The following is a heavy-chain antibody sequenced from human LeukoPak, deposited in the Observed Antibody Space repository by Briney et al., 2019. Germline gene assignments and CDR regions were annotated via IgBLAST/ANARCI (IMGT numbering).Heavy chain of an antibody. J-gene: IGHJ4*02. Sequence: GGSLRLSCDASGFSLSTYWMSWVRQAPGKGLEWVANIKEHGNEKYYVESVKGRFTISGDNAKNSLYLQMNSLRAEDTAVYYCVREYAAAHFDYWGQGTLVTVSS. CDR3: VREYAAAHFDY. D-gene: IGHD2-2*01. CDR2: IKEHGNEK. CDR1: GFSLSTYW. V-gene: IGHV3-7*04.